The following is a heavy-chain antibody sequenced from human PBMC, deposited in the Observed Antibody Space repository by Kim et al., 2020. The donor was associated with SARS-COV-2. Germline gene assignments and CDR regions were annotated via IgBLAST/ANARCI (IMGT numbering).Heavy chain of an antibody. Sequence: SVQGRFTISRDNAKNSLYMQMNSLRAEETAVYYCARPIYGGNSVADAFDIWGQGTMVTVSS. D-gene: IGHD4-17*01. V-gene: IGHV3-11*03. CDR3: ARPIYGGNSVADAFDI. J-gene: IGHJ3*02.